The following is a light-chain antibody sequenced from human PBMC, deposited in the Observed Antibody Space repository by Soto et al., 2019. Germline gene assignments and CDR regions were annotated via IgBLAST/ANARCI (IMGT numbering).Light chain of an antibody. V-gene: IGKV1-39*01. CDR3: QQNYSPPRT. CDR2: SAS. CDR1: QNVTLS. J-gene: IGKJ1*01. Sequence: DIQMTQSPSSLSASVGDRVVITCRASQNVTLSLSWYQQRPGKAPKLLIYSASTLQSGVPSRFSGGGSGTEVSLTISRLQSEDFANYFCQQNYSPPRTFGQGTKVEI.